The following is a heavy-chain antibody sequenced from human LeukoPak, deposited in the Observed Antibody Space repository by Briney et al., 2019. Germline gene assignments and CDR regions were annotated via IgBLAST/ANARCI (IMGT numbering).Heavy chain of an antibody. CDR1: GFTFSTYW. Sequence: GGSLRLSCAASGFTFSTYWMNWYRQAPGKGLEWVGNINQDASEINPVDSVRGRFTISRDNAKNSLHLRMNSLRAEDTAVYYCATDRDNSDWQKRFDSWGQGTLVTVSS. CDR2: INQDASEI. J-gene: IGHJ4*02. D-gene: IGHD2-21*02. V-gene: IGHV3-7*01. CDR3: ATDRDNSDWQKRFDS.